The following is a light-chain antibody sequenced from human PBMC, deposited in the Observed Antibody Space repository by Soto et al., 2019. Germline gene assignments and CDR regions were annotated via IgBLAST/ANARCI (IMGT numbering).Light chain of an antibody. CDR2: GAS. J-gene: IGKJ2*01. CDR3: QQYGNSPYT. Sequence: EIVLTQSPGTLSLSPGERNTLSCRASQSVSSSYLAWYQQKPGQAPRLLIYGASSRATGIPDRFSGSGSGTDFALNISRLDPEDFGVYLCQQYGNSPYTFGQGTKVDTK. CDR1: QSVSSSY. V-gene: IGKV3-20*01.